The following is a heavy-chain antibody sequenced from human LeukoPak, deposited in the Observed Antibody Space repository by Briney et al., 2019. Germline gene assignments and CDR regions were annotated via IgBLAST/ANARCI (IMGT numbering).Heavy chain of an antibody. CDR3: ARDIAAPSDPYYYYGMDV. CDR2: ISTYNGNT. Sequence: GASVKVSCKASGYTFTNYGVTWVRQAPGQGLEWMGWISTYNGNTNYAQKLQGRVTMTTDTSTSTAYMELRSLRSDDTAVYYCARDIAAPSDPYYYYGMDVWGQGTTVTVSS. J-gene: IGHJ6*02. D-gene: IGHD6-13*01. CDR1: GYTFTNYG. V-gene: IGHV1-18*01.